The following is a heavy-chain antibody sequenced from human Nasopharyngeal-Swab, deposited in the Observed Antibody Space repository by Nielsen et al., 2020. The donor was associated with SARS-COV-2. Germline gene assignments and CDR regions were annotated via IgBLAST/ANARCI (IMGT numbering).Heavy chain of an antibody. D-gene: IGHD6-13*01. Sequence: GESLKISCAASVFTFSSYAMHWVRQAPGKGLEWVAVISYDGSNKYYADSVKGRFTISRDNSKNTLYLQMNSLRAEDTAVYYCARGEAAADFYYDGMDVWGQGTTVTVSS. J-gene: IGHJ6*02. CDR2: ISYDGSNK. CDR1: VFTFSSYA. CDR3: ARGEAAADFYYDGMDV. V-gene: IGHV3-30-3*01.